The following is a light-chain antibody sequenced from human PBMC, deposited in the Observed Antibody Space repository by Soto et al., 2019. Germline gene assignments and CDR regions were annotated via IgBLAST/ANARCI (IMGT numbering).Light chain of an antibody. CDR3: QSYDSSILV. Sequence: NFMLTQPHSVSESPGKTVTISCTRSSGSIASNFVQWYQQRPGSAPTTVIYEDHQRPSGVPDRFSGSIDSSSNSASLTISGLKTEDEADYYCQSYDSSILVFGGGTQLTVL. CDR2: EDH. J-gene: IGLJ3*02. V-gene: IGLV6-57*03. CDR1: SGSIASNF.